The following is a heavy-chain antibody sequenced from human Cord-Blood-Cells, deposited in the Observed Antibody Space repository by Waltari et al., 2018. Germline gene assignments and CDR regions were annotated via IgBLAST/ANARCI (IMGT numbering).Heavy chain of an antibody. D-gene: IGHD3-10*01. CDR3: ARLNRGSGSYYGGYYFDY. J-gene: IGHJ4*02. V-gene: IGHV4-39*01. CDR1: GGHISSSSYY. CDR2: IYYSGST. Sequence: QLQLQESGPGLVKPSETLSPTCTTPGGHISSSSYYWGRLRRHPGKGLEWIGSIYYSGSTYYNPSLKSRVTISVDTSKNQFSLKLSSVTAADTAVYYCARLNRGSGSYYGGYYFDYWGQGTLVTVSS.